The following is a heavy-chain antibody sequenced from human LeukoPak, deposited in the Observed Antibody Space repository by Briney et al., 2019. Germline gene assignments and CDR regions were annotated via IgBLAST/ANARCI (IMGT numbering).Heavy chain of an antibody. Sequence: GASVKVSCKSSGGSLSTYSFSWVRQAPGQGIEWMGGVIPILGRANYAHKFQDRVMITADESTSTTYMELSSLRLEDTAVYYCARVGVAVAGHSHYFDNWGQGTLVTVSS. J-gene: IGHJ4*02. CDR1: GGSLSTYS. CDR2: VIPILGRA. D-gene: IGHD6-19*01. V-gene: IGHV1-69*13. CDR3: ARVGVAVAGHSHYFDN.